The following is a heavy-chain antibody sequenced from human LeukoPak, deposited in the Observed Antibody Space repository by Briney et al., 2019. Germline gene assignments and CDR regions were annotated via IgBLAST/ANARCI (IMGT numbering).Heavy chain of an antibody. CDR3: ARHRGYSNYFGY. V-gene: IGHV4-59*08. Sequence: PSETLSLTCTVSGGSISSYYWSWIRQPPRKGLEWIGYIYYSGSTNYNPSLKSRVTISVDTSKNQFSLKLSSVTAADTAVYYCARHRGYSNYFGYWGQGTLVTVSS. CDR2: IYYSGST. J-gene: IGHJ4*02. CDR1: GGSISSYY. D-gene: IGHD4-11*01.